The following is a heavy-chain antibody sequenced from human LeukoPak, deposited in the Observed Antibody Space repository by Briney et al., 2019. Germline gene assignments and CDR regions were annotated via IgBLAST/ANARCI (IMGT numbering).Heavy chain of an antibody. Sequence: SQTLSLTCTVSGASIGSGIYFWSWIRQPAGKGLEWIGRVQTSGGTNYNPSLESRATISIDTSKNQFSLTLRSVTAADTAVYYCARALCINGICEWFDPWGQGTLVTVSS. CDR2: VQTSGGT. CDR3: ARALCINGICEWFDP. CDR1: GASIGSGIYF. D-gene: IGHD2-8*01. V-gene: IGHV4-61*02. J-gene: IGHJ5*02.